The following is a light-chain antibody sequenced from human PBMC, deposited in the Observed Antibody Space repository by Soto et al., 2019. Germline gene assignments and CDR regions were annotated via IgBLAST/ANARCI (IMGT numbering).Light chain of an antibody. CDR2: GVS. Sequence: EIVMTQSPATLSLSPGDTAALSCRASQSVDTNLAWYVQKPGQAPRRLMYGVSTWGTGVTARFSGSGSGTDFTLTISSLEPEDFAVFYCQQRSIWPWTFGQGTKVDI. J-gene: IGKJ1*01. V-gene: IGKV3-11*01. CDR1: QSVDTN. CDR3: QQRSIWPWT.